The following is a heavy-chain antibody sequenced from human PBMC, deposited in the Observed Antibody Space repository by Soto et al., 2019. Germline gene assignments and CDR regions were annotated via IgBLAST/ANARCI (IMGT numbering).Heavy chain of an antibody. CDR2: INGDGGTT. V-gene: IGHV3-74*01. CDR3: TRGSRGYYYMDV. Sequence: EVQLVESGGDLVQPGGSLRLSCVASGFTFSSYWIHWVRQASGKGLVWVSRINGDGGTTNYADSVKGRLTISRDNAKNTVDLQVNSLGAEDTAVYYCTRGSRGYYYMDVWGRGTPLTV. J-gene: IGHJ6*03. CDR1: GFTFSSYW.